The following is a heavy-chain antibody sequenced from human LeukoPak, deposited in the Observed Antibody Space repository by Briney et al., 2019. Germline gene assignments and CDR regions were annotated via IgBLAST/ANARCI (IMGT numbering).Heavy chain of an antibody. V-gene: IGHV4-39*01. CDR3: ARPTTGYSSGWYYFDY. CDR1: VGCISSSSNC. CDR2: IYYSGSA. J-gene: IGHJ4*02. Sequence: PSESLSPTCTVSVGCISSSSNCWGWIRQPPGKGLQWIGSIYYSGSAYYNPSLKSRVTISVDTSKNQFSLKLSSVTAADTAVYYCARPTTGYSSGWYYFDYWGQGTLVTVSS. D-gene: IGHD6-19*01.